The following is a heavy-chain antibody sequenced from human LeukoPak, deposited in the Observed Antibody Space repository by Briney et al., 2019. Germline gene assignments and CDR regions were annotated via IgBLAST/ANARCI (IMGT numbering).Heavy chain of an antibody. Sequence: GGSLRLSCAASGFTFSSFWMSWVRQAPGKGLEWVANIKPDGSDKCSVDSVKGRFTISRDNAKNSLYLQMNSLRAEDTAVYYCAREERVLGVYSNHPHYYGMDVWGQGTTVTVSS. V-gene: IGHV3-7*01. J-gene: IGHJ6*02. CDR2: IKPDGSDK. CDR3: AREERVLGVYSNHPHYYGMDV. CDR1: GFTFSSFW. D-gene: IGHD4-4*01.